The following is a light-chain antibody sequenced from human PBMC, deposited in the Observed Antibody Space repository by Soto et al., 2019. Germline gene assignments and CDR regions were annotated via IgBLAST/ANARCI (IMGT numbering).Light chain of an antibody. CDR1: SSDIGGYSY. Sequence: QSALTQPASVSGSPGQSITISCTGASSDIGGYSYVSWYQQHPGKAPKLMIYDVSDRPSGVSNRFSGSKSGNTASLTISGLQAEDGADYYCSTYTTSSTLVFGGGTKVT. CDR2: DVS. V-gene: IGLV2-14*03. CDR3: STYTTSSTLV. J-gene: IGLJ2*01.